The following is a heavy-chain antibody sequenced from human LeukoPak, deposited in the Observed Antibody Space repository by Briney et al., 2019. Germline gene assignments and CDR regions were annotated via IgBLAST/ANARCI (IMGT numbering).Heavy chain of an antibody. D-gene: IGHD4-11*01. CDR3: ARYISNGYYYYYYMDV. J-gene: IGHJ6*03. CDR2: IYTSGYT. Sequence: SETLSLTCTVSGGSISSGGYYWTWIRQPAGSGLEWIGRIYTSGYTNYNPSLKSRVTISVDTSKNQFSPKLTSVTAADTAVYYCARYISNGYYYYYYMDVWGKGTTVTVSS. V-gene: IGHV4-61*02. CDR1: GGSISSGGYY.